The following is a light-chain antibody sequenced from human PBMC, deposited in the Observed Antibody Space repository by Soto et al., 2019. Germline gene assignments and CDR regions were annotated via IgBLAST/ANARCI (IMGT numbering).Light chain of an antibody. CDR3: SSYAGSTPYV. Sequence: QSALTQPPSASGSPGQSVTISCTGTSSDVGGYNDVSWYQQHPGKAPKLMIYEVSKRPSGVPDRFSGSKSGNTASLTVSGLQAEDEADYYCSSYAGSTPYVFGTGTKVTVL. J-gene: IGLJ1*01. CDR1: SSDVGGYND. V-gene: IGLV2-8*01. CDR2: EVS.